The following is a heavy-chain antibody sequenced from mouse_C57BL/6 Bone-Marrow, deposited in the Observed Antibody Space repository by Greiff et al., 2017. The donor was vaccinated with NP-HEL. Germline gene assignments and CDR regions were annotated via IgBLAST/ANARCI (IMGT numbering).Heavy chain of an antibody. Sequence: VQLQQSGPELVKPGASVKISCKASGYSFTGYYMNWVKQSPEKSLEWIGEINPSTGGTTYNQKFKAKATLTVDKSSSTAYMQLKSLTSEDSAVYYCARVRGYGYDFDYWGQGTTLTVSS. CDR3: ARVRGYGYDFDY. D-gene: IGHD2-2*01. V-gene: IGHV1-42*01. J-gene: IGHJ2*01. CDR2: INPSTGGT. CDR1: GYSFTGYY.